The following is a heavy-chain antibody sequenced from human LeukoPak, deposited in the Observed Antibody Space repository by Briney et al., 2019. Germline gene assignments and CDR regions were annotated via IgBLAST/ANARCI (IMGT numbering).Heavy chain of an antibody. CDR3: ARNGRYNWFDP. CDR1: GGSFSGYY. V-gene: IGHV4-34*01. CDR2: INHSGST. J-gene: IGHJ5*02. D-gene: IGHD2-8*01. Sequence: SETLSLTCAVYGGSFSGYYWSWIRQPPGKGLEWIGEINHSGSTNYNPSLKSRVTISVDTSKNQFSLKLSSVTAADTAVYYCARNGRYNWFDPWGQGTLVTASS.